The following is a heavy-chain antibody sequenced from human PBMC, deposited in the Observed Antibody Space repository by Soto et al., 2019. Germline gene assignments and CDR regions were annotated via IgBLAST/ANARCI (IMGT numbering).Heavy chain of an antibody. V-gene: IGHV3-23*01. J-gene: IGHJ4*02. CDR3: AKGQGYYYDASGYTFDY. CDR1: GFTFSNYA. Sequence: EVQLLESGGDLVQPGGSLRLSCAASGFTFSNYAMSWFRQAPGKGLEWVSAISGSAINTYYADSVRGRFTISRDNSKNTLYLQMNHLRAEDTAVYSCAKGQGYYYDASGYTFDYWGQGTLVPSP. D-gene: IGHD3-22*01. CDR2: ISGSAINT.